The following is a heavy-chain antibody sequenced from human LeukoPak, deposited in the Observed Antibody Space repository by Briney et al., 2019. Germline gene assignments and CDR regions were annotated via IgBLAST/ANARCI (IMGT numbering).Heavy chain of an antibody. CDR2: MNPNSGNT. V-gene: IGHV1-8*02. D-gene: IGHD2-15*01. J-gene: IGHJ6*03. CDR1: GYTFTGYY. CDR3: ARGRVEAGGYYYYYMDV. Sequence: ASVKVSCKASGYTFTGYYMHWVRQATGQGLEWMGWMNPNSGNTGYAQKFQGRVTMTRNTSISTAYMELSSLRSEDTAVYYCARGRVEAGGYYYYYMDVWGKGTTVTISS.